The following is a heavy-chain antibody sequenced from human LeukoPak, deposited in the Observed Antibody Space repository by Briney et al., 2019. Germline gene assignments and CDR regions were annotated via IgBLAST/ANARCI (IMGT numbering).Heavy chain of an antibody. J-gene: IGHJ4*02. CDR1: GGSISSSSYY. V-gene: IGHV4-39*07. Sequence: PSETLSLTCTVSGGSISSSSYYWGWIRQPPGKGLEWIGSIYYSGSTYYNPSLKSRVTISVDRSKNQFSLKLSSVTAADTAVYYCASRGAWGLSTGDYWGQGTLVTVSS. D-gene: IGHD1-1*01. CDR2: IYYSGST. CDR3: ASRGAWGLSTGDY.